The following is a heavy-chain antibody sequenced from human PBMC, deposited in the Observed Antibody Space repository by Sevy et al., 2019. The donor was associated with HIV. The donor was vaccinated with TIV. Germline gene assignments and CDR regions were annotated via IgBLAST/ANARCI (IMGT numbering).Heavy chain of an antibody. Sequence: SETLSLTCAVYGGSFSGYYWNWIRHPPGKALEWIGEINHSGSTNYNPSLKSRVTISVDTSKNQFSLKLNSVTAADTAVYYCARAPPVVVVPGAPSWFDPWGQGTMVTVSS. CDR1: GGSFSGYY. CDR2: INHSGST. V-gene: IGHV4-34*01. D-gene: IGHD2-2*01. J-gene: IGHJ5*02. CDR3: ARAPPVVVVPGAPSWFDP.